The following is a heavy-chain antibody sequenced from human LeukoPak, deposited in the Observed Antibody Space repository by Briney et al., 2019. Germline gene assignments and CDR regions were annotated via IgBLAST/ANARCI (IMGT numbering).Heavy chain of an antibody. Sequence: SETLSLTCTVSGGSISSSSYYWGWIRQPPGKGLEWIGTIYYSGTTYYNSSLKSRVTISADTSKKHFSLRLSSVTAADTAVYYCVRLWSGDYYFAYWGQGTLVTVSS. J-gene: IGHJ4*02. V-gene: IGHV4-39*01. D-gene: IGHD3-3*01. CDR3: VRLWSGDYYFAY. CDR1: GGSISSSSYY. CDR2: IYYSGTT.